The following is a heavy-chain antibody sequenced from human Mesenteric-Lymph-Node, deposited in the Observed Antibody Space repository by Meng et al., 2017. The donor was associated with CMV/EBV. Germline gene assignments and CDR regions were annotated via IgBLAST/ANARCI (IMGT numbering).Heavy chain of an antibody. V-gene: IGHV4-59*01. Sequence: SETLSLTCTVSGGSISSYYWSWIRQPPGKGLEWIGYIYYSGSTNYNPSLKSRVTISVDTSKNQFSLKLSSVTAADTAMYYCARASIFGVDHFDYWGQGTLVTVSS. CDR3: ARASIFGVDHFDY. D-gene: IGHD3-3*01. CDR2: IYYSGST. CDR1: GGSISSYY. J-gene: IGHJ4*02.